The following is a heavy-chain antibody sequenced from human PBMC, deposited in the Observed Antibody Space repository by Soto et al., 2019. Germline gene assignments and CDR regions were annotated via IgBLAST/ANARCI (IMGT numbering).Heavy chain of an antibody. CDR3: ARGRHYGMDV. CDR1: GFTFGSYW. V-gene: IGHV3-74*01. CDR2: IDSDGSST. J-gene: IGHJ6*02. Sequence: EVQLVESGGGLVQPGGSLRVSCAASGFTFGSYWMNWVRQAPGKGLVWVSRIDSDGSSTTYADSVKGRFTTSRDNAKNPLFLQLSSLRVDDTAVYYCARGRHYGMDVWGQGTTVTVSS.